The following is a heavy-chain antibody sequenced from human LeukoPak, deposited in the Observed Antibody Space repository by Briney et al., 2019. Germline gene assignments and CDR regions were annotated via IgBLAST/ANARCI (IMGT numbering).Heavy chain of an antibody. D-gene: IGHD2-15*01. CDR1: GGTFSSYT. J-gene: IGHJ6*03. CDR3: ARDRSIGVVVAATRSWSYYYMDV. Sequence: SVKVSCKASGGTFSSYTISWVRQAPGQGLEWMGRIIPILGIANYAQKFQGRVTITADKSTSTAYMELSSLRSEDTAVYYCARDRSIGVVVAATRSWSYYYMDVWGKGTTATVSS. CDR2: IIPILGIA. V-gene: IGHV1-69*04.